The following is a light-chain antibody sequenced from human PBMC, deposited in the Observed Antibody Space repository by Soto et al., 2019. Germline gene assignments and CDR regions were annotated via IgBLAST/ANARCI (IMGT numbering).Light chain of an antibody. V-gene: IGKV1-27*01. CDR1: QGISNC. CDR2: AAS. Sequence: DIQMTQSPSSLSASVGDRVTITCRASQGISNCVALYQQKPGKVPKLLIYAASTLQSGVPSRFSGSGSGTDFTLTISSLQPEDVATYYCQQINSYPHFGQGTRLEIK. J-gene: IGKJ5*01. CDR3: QQINSYPH.